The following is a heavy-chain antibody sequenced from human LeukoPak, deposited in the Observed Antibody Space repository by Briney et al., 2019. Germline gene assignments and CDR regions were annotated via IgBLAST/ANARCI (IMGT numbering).Heavy chain of an antibody. CDR3: AREQLGYRHWVY. V-gene: IGHV1-18*01. J-gene: IGHJ4*02. Sequence: ASVKVSCKASGGTFSSYAISWVRQAPGQGLEWMGWISAYNGNTNYAQKLQGRVTMTTDTSTSTAYMELRSLRSDDTAVYYCAREQLGYRHWVYWGQGTLVTVSS. CDR1: GGTFSSYA. D-gene: IGHD6-13*01. CDR2: ISAYNGNT.